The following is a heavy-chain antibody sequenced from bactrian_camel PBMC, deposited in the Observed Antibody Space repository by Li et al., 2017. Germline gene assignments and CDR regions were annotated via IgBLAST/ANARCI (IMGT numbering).Heavy chain of an antibody. CDR1: GATAGSVC. CDR3: AARGPYCSPSYLYVTLL. V-gene: IGHV3S55*01. Sequence: VQLVESGGGSVQVGGSLRLTCAHSGATAGSVCMGWFRQAPGNECELVSFIRSDGHTHYADSVKGRFTISQGNAKNTVYLQMNSLKPEDTAMYYCAARGPYCSPSYLYVTLLIGARGPRSPSP. D-gene: IGHD3*01. J-gene: IGHJ6*01. CDR2: IRSDGHT.